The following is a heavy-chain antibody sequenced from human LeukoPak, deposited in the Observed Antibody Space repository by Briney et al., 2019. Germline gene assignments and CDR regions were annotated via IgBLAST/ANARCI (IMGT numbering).Heavy chain of an antibody. CDR3: ARDRGWLQFDY. J-gene: IGHJ4*02. Sequence: SVKVSCKASGGTFSSYTISWVRQAPGQGLEWMGRIIPILGIANYAQKFQGRVTITAGKSTSTAYMELSSLRSEDTAVYYCARDRGWLQFDYWGQGTLVTVSS. CDR1: GGTFSSYT. V-gene: IGHV1-69*04. D-gene: IGHD5-24*01. CDR2: IIPILGIA.